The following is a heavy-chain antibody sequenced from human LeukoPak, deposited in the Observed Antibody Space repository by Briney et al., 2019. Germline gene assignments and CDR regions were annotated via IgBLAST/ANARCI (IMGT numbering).Heavy chain of an antibody. Sequence: GGSLRLSCAASGLTLSTYEMNWVRQAPGKGLEWVSKISTGSHTIYYADSVKGRFTISRDNARNSLYLQINSLRAEDTAVCYCARGGSSGYNYNALDIWGQGTMVTVSS. J-gene: IGHJ3*02. CDR2: ISTGSHTI. V-gene: IGHV3-48*03. CDR1: GLTLSTYE. CDR3: ARGGSSGYNYNALDI. D-gene: IGHD3-22*01.